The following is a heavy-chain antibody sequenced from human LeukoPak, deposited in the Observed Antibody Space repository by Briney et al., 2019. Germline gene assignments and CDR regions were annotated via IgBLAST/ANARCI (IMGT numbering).Heavy chain of an antibody. CDR1: GFTFSDYY. CDR3: ARDGQWLIYDY. Sequence: VGSLRLSCAASGFTFSDYYMSWIRQAPGKGLEWVSYISSSGSTIYYADSVKGRFTISSDNAKNSLYLQMNSLRAEDTAVYYCARDGQWLIYDYWGQGTLVTVSS. D-gene: IGHD6-19*01. J-gene: IGHJ4*02. V-gene: IGHV3-11*04. CDR2: ISSSGSTI.